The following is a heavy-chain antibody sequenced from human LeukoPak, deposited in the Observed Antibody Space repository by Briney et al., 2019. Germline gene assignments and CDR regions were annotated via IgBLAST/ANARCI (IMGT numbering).Heavy chain of an antibody. Sequence: PSETLSLTCIVSGVSISNNYWSWIRQPPGKGLEWIGHIQDSGSIKYNSSLKSRVTISADTSKNHFSLRLTSVSAADTAVYYCARSPSKYFGYFDYWGQGTLVTVSS. J-gene: IGHJ4*02. D-gene: IGHD2/OR15-2a*01. V-gene: IGHV4-59*01. CDR1: GVSISNNY. CDR2: IQDSGSI. CDR3: ARSPSKYFGYFDY.